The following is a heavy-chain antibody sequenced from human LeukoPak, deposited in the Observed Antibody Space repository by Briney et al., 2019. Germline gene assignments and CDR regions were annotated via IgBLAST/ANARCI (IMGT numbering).Heavy chain of an antibody. CDR1: GGSISSSSYY. D-gene: IGHD3-22*01. Sequence: SETLSLTCTVSGGSISSSSYYWGWIRQPPGKGLKWIGSIYYSGSTYYNPSLKSRVTISVDTSKNQFSLKLSSVTAADTAVYYCARQGITMTSHFDYWGQGTLVTVSS. CDR3: ARQGITMTSHFDY. CDR2: IYYSGST. J-gene: IGHJ4*02. V-gene: IGHV4-39*01.